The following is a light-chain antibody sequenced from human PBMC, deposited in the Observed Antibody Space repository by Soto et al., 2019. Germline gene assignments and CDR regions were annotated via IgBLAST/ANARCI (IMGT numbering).Light chain of an antibody. CDR3: QQRTKWPSST. CDR2: DAS. CDR1: QSVSSY. V-gene: IGKV3-11*01. J-gene: IGKJ5*01. Sequence: PGERATLSCRASQSVSSYLAWYEQKPGQAPRLLIYDASNRATGIPARFSGSGSGTDFTLTISSLEPEDFAVYYCQQRTKWPSSTFGQGTRLEIK.